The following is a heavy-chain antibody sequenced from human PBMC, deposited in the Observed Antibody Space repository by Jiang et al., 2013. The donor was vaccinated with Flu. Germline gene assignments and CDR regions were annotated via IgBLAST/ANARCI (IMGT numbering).Heavy chain of an antibody. J-gene: IGHJ5*02. CDR1: GGSINNYY. CDR2: IYYSGST. CDR3: ARTIVVPAAIWEIWFDP. V-gene: IGHV4-59*01. D-gene: IGHD2-2*01. Sequence: SGSGLVKPSETLSLTCTVSGGSINNYYWSWIRQPPGKGLEWIGYIYYSGSTNYNPSLKSRVTMSLDTAKNQFSLKLTSVTAADTALYYCARTIVVPAAIWEIWFDPWGQGTLVTVSS.